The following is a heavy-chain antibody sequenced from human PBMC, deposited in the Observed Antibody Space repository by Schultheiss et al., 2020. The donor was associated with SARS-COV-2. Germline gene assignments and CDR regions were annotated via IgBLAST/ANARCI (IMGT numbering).Heavy chain of an antibody. V-gene: IGHV1-2*02. CDR2: INPNSGGT. J-gene: IGHJ4*02. CDR3: ARESGGDLDY. Sequence: GGSLRLSCAASGFTFSSYAISWVRQAPGQGLEWMGWINPNSGGTNYAQKFQGRVTMTRDTSTNTVHMDLSSLNFDDTAVYYCARESGGDLDYWGQGTLVTVSS. D-gene: IGHD2-21*02. CDR1: GFTFSSYA.